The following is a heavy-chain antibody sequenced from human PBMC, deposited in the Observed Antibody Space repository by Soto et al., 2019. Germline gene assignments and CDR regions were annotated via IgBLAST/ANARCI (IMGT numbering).Heavy chain of an antibody. CDR2: TYYRSKWSN. Sequence: SQTLSLTCAISGDSVSGNNAAWNLIRQSPSRGLEWLGRTYYRSKWSNGYALSVKSRLTIKPDTSKNQFSLQLNSVTPDDTAVYYCARSGPGGYIDYWGQGTLVTVSS. V-gene: IGHV6-1*01. J-gene: IGHJ4*02. CDR1: GDSVSGNNAA. CDR3: ARSGPGGYIDY. D-gene: IGHD3-16*02.